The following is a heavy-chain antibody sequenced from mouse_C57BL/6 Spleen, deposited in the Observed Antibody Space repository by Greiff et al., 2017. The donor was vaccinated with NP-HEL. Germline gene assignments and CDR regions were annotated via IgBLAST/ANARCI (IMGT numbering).Heavy chain of an antibody. V-gene: IGHV1-19*01. D-gene: IGHD2-12*01. CDR3: SRRGFYSPSLDAMDY. J-gene: IGHJ4*01. Sequence: EVQLQQSGPVLVKPGASVKMSCKASGYTFTDYYMNWVKQSHGKSLEWIGVINPYNGGTSYNQKFKGKATLTVDKSSSTAYMGLNSLTSEDSAVYYCSRRGFYSPSLDAMDYWGQGTSVTVSS. CDR2: INPYNGGT. CDR1: GYTFTDYY.